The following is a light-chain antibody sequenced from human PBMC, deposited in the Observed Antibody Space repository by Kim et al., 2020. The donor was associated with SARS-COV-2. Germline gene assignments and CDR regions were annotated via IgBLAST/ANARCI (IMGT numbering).Light chain of an antibody. Sequence: DIQMTQSPSSLSASVGDRVTITCRASQSISNYLNWYQQKPGKAPKLLIYAASSLQSGVPSRFSGSGSGTEFTLTISSLQREDFATYYCQQGYRPPYTSGQGTKLE. CDR1: QSISNY. V-gene: IGKV1-39*01. J-gene: IGKJ2*01. CDR3: QQGYRPPYT. CDR2: AAS.